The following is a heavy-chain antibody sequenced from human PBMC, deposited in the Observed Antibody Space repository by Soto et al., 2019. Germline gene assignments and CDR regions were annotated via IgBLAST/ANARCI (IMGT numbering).Heavy chain of an antibody. CDR1: GGAFTNYS. J-gene: IGHJ6*02. V-gene: IGHV1-69*08. CDR3: AIWSNWNPLYYRGMDV. CDR2: IIPLHNTS. D-gene: IGHD1-20*01. Sequence: ASVKVSCKVSGGAFTNYSLNWVRHAPGQGLEWLGGIIPLHNTSNYSLKLLGRGSVTADISSNTVHMHLSGLTSDDTATYYCAIWSNWNPLYYRGMDVWGQGTTVTVSS.